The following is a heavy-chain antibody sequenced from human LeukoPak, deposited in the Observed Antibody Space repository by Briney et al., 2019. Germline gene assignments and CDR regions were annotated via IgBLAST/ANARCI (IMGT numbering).Heavy chain of an antibody. CDR1: GFTFSSYG. V-gene: IGHV3-33*01. D-gene: IGHD5-18*01. J-gene: IGHJ4*02. Sequence: GGSLRLSCAASGFTFSSYGVHWVRQAPGKGLEWVAVIWYDGSNKYYADSVKGRFTISRDNSKNTLYLQMNSLRAEDTAVYYCARDWGMDTAMTVFDYWGQGTLVTVSS. CDR2: IWYDGSNK. CDR3: ARDWGMDTAMTVFDY.